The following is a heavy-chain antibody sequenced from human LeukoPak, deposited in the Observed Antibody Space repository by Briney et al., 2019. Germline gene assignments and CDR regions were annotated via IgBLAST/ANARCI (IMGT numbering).Heavy chain of an antibody. CDR3: ARDEAAVATVPLDY. CDR1: GYPFTSYY. Sequence: ASVKVSCKASGYPFTSYYIHWVRQAPGQGLEWMGIINPSGGSTNHAQKFQDRVTMTRDTSTSTVYMELSSLSSEDTAVYYCARDEAAVATVPLDYWGQGTLVTVSS. V-gene: IGHV1-46*01. D-gene: IGHD5-12*01. CDR2: INPSGGST. J-gene: IGHJ4*02.